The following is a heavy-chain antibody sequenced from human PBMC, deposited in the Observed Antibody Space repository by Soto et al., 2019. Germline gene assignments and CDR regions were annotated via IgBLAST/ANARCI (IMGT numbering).Heavy chain of an antibody. V-gene: IGHV1-69*13. Sequence: ASVKVSCKASGGTFSSYAISWVRQAPGQGLEWMGGIIPIFGTANYAQKFQGRVTITADESTSTAYMELSSLRSEDTAVYYCARDHCSGGSCYLTENYYFDYWGQGTLVTVSS. CDR3: ARDHCSGGSCYLTENYYFDY. CDR1: GGTFSSYA. D-gene: IGHD2-15*01. CDR2: IIPIFGTA. J-gene: IGHJ4*02.